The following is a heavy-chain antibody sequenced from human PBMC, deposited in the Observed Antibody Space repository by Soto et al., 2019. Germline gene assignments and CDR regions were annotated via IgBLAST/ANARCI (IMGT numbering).Heavy chain of an antibody. V-gene: IGHV1-69*12. Sequence: QVQLVQSGAEVKKPGSSVKVSCKASGGTFSSYAISWVRQAPGQGLEWMGGIIPIFGTANYAQKFQGRVTITADESTRTSDMGLSSLGSEDTAVYYCAMVAFCGGDCQGRDGGQDACDILGQGTMVTVSS. J-gene: IGHJ3*02. CDR3: AMVAFCGGDCQGRDGGQDACDI. CDR1: GGTFSSYA. CDR2: IIPIFGTA. D-gene: IGHD2-21*02.